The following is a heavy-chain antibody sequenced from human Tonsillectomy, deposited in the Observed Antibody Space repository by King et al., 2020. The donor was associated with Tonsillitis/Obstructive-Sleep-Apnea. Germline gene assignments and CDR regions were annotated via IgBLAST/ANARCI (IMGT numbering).Heavy chain of an antibody. CDR2: INHSGRT. CDR1: GGSFSGYF. CDR3: AREYFYHSSGYYDY. D-gene: IGHD3-22*01. J-gene: IGHJ4*02. Sequence: VQLQQWGAGLLKPSETLSLTCAVYGGSFSGYFWSWIRQPPGKGLEWIGEINHSGRTNYNTSLKSRVTISLDTSKNQFSLSLSSVTAADTAMYYCAREYFYHSSGYYDYWGQGTLVTVSS. V-gene: IGHV4-34*01.